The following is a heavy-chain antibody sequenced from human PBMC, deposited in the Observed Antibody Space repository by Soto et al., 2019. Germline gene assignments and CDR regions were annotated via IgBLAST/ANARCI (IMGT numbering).Heavy chain of an antibody. D-gene: IGHD5-18*01. CDR1: GYTFTSYY. Sequence: QVQLVQSGAEVKKPGASVKGSCKASGYTFTSYYMHWVRQAPGQGLEWMGIINPSGGSTSYAQKLQGRVTMTRDTSTSTVYMELSSLRSEDTAVYYCARGIQLWFLRDWGQGTLVTVSS. J-gene: IGHJ4*02. CDR3: ARGIQLWFLRD. CDR2: INPSGGST. V-gene: IGHV1-46*01.